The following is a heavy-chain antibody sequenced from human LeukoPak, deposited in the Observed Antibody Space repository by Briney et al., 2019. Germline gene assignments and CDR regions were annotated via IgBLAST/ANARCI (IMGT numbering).Heavy chain of an antibody. CDR2: IWYDGSNK. J-gene: IGHJ4*02. CDR1: VLTFSSYG. D-gene: IGHD3-10*01. Sequence: PGRSLRLSCAASVLTFSSYGMHGVRPAPGKGLEGVAVIWYDGSNKYYADSVKGGFTISRDNSKNTLYLQMNSLRAEDTAVYYCARDARAWGDRFDDWGQGTLVTVSS. CDR3: ARDARAWGDRFDD. V-gene: IGHV3-33*01.